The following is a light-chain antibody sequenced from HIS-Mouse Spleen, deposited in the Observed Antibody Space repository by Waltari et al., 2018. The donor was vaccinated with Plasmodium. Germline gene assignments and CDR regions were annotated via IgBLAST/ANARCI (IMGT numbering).Light chain of an antibody. CDR1: SSHVGRYNL. Sequence: QSALTQPASVSGSPGQSITISCTGTSSHVGRYNLLSWYQHHPGKAPKLMIYEGSKRPSGVSNRFSGSKSGNTASLTISGLQAEDEADYYCCSYAGSSTNWVFGGGTKLTVL. CDR3: CSYAGSSTNWV. V-gene: IGLV2-23*01. CDR2: EGS. J-gene: IGLJ3*02.